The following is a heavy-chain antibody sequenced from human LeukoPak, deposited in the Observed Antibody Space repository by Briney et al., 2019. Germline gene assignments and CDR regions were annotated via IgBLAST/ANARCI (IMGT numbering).Heavy chain of an antibody. D-gene: IGHD3-22*01. CDR2: ISSSGSTI. V-gene: IGHV3-48*03. CDR3: ARVGYYYDRRLDY. J-gene: IGHJ4*02. Sequence: GGSLRLSCAASGFTFSSYEMNWVRQAPGKGLEWVSYISSSGSTIYYADSVKGRFTISRDNAKNSLYLQMNSLRAEDTAVYYCARVGYYYDRRLDYWGQGTLVTVSS. CDR1: GFTFSSYE.